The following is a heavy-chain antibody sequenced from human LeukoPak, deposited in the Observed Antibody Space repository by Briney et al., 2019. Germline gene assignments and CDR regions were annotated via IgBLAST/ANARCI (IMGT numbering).Heavy chain of an antibody. V-gene: IGHV1-2*04. D-gene: IGHD2-2*02. CDR3: ARDNTVNWFDP. Sequence: ASVKVSCKASGYTFTGYYMHWVRQAPGQGLEWMGWINPNSGGTNYAQKFQGWVTKTRDTSISTAYMELSRLRSDDTAVYYCARDNTVNWFDPWGQGTLVTVSS. J-gene: IGHJ5*02. CDR1: GYTFTGYY. CDR2: INPNSGGT.